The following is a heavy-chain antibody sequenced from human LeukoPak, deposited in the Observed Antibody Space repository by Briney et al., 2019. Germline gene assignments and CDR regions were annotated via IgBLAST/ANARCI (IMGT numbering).Heavy chain of an antibody. J-gene: IGHJ6*03. CDR3: ARGVTIMVWALYYYYMDV. D-gene: IGHD3-10*01. Sequence: ASVKVSCKASGYTFTSYDINWVRQATGQGLEWMGWMNPNSGNTGYAQKFQGRVTMTRNTSISTAYMELSSLRSEDTAVYYCARGVTIMVWALYYYYMDVWGKGTTVTISS. V-gene: IGHV1-8*01. CDR1: GYTFTSYD. CDR2: MNPNSGNT.